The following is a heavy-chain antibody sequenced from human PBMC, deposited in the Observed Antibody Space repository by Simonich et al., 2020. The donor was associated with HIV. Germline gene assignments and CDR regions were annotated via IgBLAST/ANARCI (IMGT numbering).Heavy chain of an antibody. CDR1: GYTFRTYA. CDR2: INTNTGNQ. V-gene: IGHV7-4-1*01. D-gene: IGHD4-17*01. Sequence: QVQLVQSEAELKKPGASVAVSCKASGYTFRTYAINGLQQAPGQGPEGKGWINTNTGNQTYAQGFTGRFVFSSDMSVTTAYLQIRSLEAEDTAVYYCARDPRSMGFFDDWGQGTLVPVSS. CDR3: ARDPRSMGFFDD. J-gene: IGHJ4*02.